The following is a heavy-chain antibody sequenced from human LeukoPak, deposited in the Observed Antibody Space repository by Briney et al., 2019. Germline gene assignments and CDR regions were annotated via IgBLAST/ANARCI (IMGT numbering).Heavy chain of an antibody. Sequence: GGSLRLSCAASGFSISTYEMNWVRQAPGKGLEWISYITGDGKTKYYAPSVKGRLTISRDNAKNSVYLQMSSLRAEDTAVYYCARDLSIDYWGQGTLVTVSS. V-gene: IGHV3-48*03. J-gene: IGHJ4*02. CDR3: ARDLSIDY. CDR2: ITGDGKTK. CDR1: GFSISTYE.